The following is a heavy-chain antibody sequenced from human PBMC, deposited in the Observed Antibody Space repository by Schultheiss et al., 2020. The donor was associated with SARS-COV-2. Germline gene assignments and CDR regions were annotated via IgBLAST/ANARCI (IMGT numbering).Heavy chain of an antibody. D-gene: IGHD6-13*01. CDR1: GYTFTGYY. V-gene: IGHV1-2*04. CDR3: ARDLRTAAVGTNGAFDL. CDR2: INPNSGGT. J-gene: IGHJ3*01. Sequence: ASVKVSCKASGYTFTGYYMHWVRQAPGQGLEWMGWINPNSGGTNYAQKFQGWVTMTRDTSISTAYMELSRLRSDDTAVYYCARDLRTAAVGTNGAFDLWGPGTMVTVSS.